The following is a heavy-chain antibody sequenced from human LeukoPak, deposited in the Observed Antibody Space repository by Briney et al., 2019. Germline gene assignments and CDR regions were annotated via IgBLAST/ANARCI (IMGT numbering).Heavy chain of an antibody. CDR1: GYTFTSYG. CDR3: ARGYYDSSGYYPYWYFDL. D-gene: IGHD3-22*01. J-gene: IGHJ2*01. V-gene: IGHV1-18*01. Sequence: ASVKVSCTASGYTFTSYGISWVRQAPGQGLEWMGWISAYNGNTNYAQKLQGRVTMTTDTSTSTAYMELRSLRSDDTAVYYCARGYYDSSGYYPYWYFDLWGRGTLVTVSS. CDR2: ISAYNGNT.